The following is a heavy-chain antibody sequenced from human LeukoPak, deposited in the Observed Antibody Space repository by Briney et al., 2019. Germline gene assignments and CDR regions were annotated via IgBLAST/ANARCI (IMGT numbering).Heavy chain of an antibody. CDR3: ARGIMITFGGVIDPDY. CDR1: GGSFSGYY. CDR2: INHSGST. V-gene: IGHV4-34*01. D-gene: IGHD3-16*02. Sequence: TSETLSLTCAVYGGSFSGYYWSWIRQPPGKGLEWIGEINHSGSTNYNPSLKSRVTISVDTSKNQFSLKLSSMTAADTAVYYCARGIMITFGGVIDPDYWGQGTLVTVSS. J-gene: IGHJ4*02.